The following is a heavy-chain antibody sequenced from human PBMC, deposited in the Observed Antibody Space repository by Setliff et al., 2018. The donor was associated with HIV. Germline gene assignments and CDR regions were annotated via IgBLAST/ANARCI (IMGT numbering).Heavy chain of an antibody. CDR2: IASHGNWH. V-gene: IGHV3-30*04. D-gene: IGHD6-13*01. Sequence: GGSLRLSCVASGFTFSNYPMHWVRQAPGNGLEWVAVIASHGNWHDYAASVKGRFTISRDNAKNSLYLQMNSLRAEDTAVYYCARDSSSWYEFYFDCWGQGTLVTVSS. CDR1: GFTFSNYP. CDR3: ARDSSSWYEFYFDC. J-gene: IGHJ4*02.